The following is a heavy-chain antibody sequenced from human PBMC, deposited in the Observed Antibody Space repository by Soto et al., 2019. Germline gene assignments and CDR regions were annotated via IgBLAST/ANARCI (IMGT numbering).Heavy chain of an antibody. CDR1: GYPFPSFE. J-gene: IGHJ4*02. CDR3: ARESSHYQGFFQN. V-gene: IGHV1-3*01. CDR2: ISNAGSGST. Sequence: QVHLVQSGAEVKKPGASVTASCKTSGYPFPSFEIHWIRQAPGQRPEWKGGISNAGSGSTKYSQKFQDRLTISGDKRATTVFMALSSLTSEDTAIYFCARESSHYQGFFQNWGQGTPVTVSA. D-gene: IGHD3-22*01.